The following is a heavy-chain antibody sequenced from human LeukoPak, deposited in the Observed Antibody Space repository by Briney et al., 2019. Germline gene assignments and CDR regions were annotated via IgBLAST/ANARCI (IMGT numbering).Heavy chain of an antibody. CDR2: ISYDGSNK. Sequence: GGSLRLSCAASGFTFSSYAMHWVRQAPGKGLEWVAVISYDGSNKYYADSVKGRFTISRDNSKNTLYLQMNSLRDDDTGVYYCARESNWNFDYWGQGTLVAVSS. CDR1: GFTFSSYA. J-gene: IGHJ4*02. CDR3: ARESNWNFDY. V-gene: IGHV3-30-3*01. D-gene: IGHD1-1*01.